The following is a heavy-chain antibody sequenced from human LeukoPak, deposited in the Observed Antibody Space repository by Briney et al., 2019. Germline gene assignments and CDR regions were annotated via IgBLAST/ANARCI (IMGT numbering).Heavy chain of an antibody. D-gene: IGHD2-2*01. CDR2: IIPIFGTA. Sequence: SVKVSCKASGGTFSSYAISWVRQAPGQGLEWMGGIIPIFGTANYAQKFQGRVTITADESTSTAYMELSSLRSEDTAVYYCARGGYIVVVPAATRGWFDPWGQGTLVTVSS. CDR1: GGTFSSYA. J-gene: IGHJ5*02. CDR3: ARGGYIVVVPAATRGWFDP. V-gene: IGHV1-69*13.